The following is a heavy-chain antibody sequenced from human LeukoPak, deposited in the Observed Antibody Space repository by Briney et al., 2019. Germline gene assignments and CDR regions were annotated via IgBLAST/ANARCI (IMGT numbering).Heavy chain of an antibody. CDR3: ARDLSSSITMVVVVNYQDSFDY. CDR1: GYTFTGYY. D-gene: IGHD3-22*01. V-gene: IGHV1-2*06. CDR2: INPNSGGT. J-gene: IGHJ4*02. Sequence: ASVKVSCKASGYTFTGYYMHWVRQAPGQGLDWMGRINPNSGGTNYAQKFQGRVTMTRDTSISTAYMELSRLRSNDTAVYYCARDLSSSITMVVVVNYQDSFDYWGQGTLVTVSS.